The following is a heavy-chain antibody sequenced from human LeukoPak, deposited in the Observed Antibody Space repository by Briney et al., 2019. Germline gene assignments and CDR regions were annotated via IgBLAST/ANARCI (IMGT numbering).Heavy chain of an antibody. CDR1: GYTFINYG. Sequence: GGSLRLSCAASGYTFINYGMHWVRQAPDKGLEWVAVISHDGSQVFYGDFVKGRFTISRDDSKDTVYLQMHSLRVEDMAVYYCAKDDAGLPDYWGQGTLVIVSS. D-gene: IGHD2-15*01. J-gene: IGHJ4*02. V-gene: IGHV3-30*18. CDR2: ISHDGSQV. CDR3: AKDDAGLPDY.